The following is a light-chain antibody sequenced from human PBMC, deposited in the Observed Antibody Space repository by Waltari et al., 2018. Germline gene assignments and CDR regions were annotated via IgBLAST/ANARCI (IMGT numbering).Light chain of an antibody. V-gene: IGKV1-39*01. CDR3: QQSYRTPPLT. J-gene: IGKJ4*01. Sequence: DIQMTQSPSSLSASVGDRVTITFRASQSISGYLNWYQQKPGKAPKVLIYATSSLQSGVPSRFSGSGSGTDVTLTISSLQPEDFATYYCQQSYRTPPLTFGGGTKVEIK. CDR2: ATS. CDR1: QSISGY.